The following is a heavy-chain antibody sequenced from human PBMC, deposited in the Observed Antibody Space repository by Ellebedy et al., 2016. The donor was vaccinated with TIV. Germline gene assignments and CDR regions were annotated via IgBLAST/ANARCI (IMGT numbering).Heavy chain of an antibody. J-gene: IGHJ4*02. CDR3: ARDSSGYSSGWYSDY. CDR1: GYTFTSYG. D-gene: IGHD6-19*01. CDR2: ISAYNGNT. V-gene: IGHV1-18*01. Sequence: AASVKVSCKASGYTFTSYGISWVRQAPGQGLEWMGWISAYNGNTNYAQKLQGRVTMTTDTSTSTAYMELRSLRSDDTAVYYCARDSSGYSSGWYSDYWGQGTLVTVSS.